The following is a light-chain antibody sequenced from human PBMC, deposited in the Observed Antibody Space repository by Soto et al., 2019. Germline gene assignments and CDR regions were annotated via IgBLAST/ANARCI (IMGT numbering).Light chain of an antibody. CDR3: QQYNNWTLGMYT. CDR2: GAS. V-gene: IGKV3-15*01. Sequence: EIVMTQSPATLSVSPGERATLSCRASQSVSSKLAWYQQKPGQAPRLLIYGASTRATGIPARFSGSGSGTEFTLTISSLQSKDFAVYYCQQYNNWTLGMYTFGQGTKLEIK. J-gene: IGKJ2*01. CDR1: QSVSSK.